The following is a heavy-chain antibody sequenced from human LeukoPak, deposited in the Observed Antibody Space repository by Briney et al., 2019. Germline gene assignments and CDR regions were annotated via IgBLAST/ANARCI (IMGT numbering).Heavy chain of an antibody. J-gene: IGHJ4*02. CDR1: GFTFSSYE. CDR2: ISSSGSII. V-gene: IGHV3-48*03. Sequence: GGSLRLSCAASGFTFSSYEMNWLRQTPGKGLEWVSYISSSGSIIYYADSVKGRFTISRDNGKNSLYLQMNSLKAEDTALYYCASSFSDDFWSGHFWGQGTLVTVSS. CDR3: ASSFSDDFWSGHF. D-gene: IGHD3-3*01.